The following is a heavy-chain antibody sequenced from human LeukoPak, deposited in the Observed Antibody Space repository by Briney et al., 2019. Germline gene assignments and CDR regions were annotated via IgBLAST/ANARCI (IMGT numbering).Heavy chain of an antibody. CDR1: GFTFSNYW. J-gene: IGHJ6*03. V-gene: IGHV3-74*01. CDR2: INSDGINT. CDR3: ASGSYYVNYYYYYMDV. D-gene: IGHD1-26*01. Sequence: GGSLRLSCAASGFTFSNYWMHWVRQAPGKGLVWVSRINSDGINTSYADSVKGRFTISRDNAKNSLYLQMNSLRAEDTAVYYCASGSYYVNYYYYYMDVWGKGTTVTVSS.